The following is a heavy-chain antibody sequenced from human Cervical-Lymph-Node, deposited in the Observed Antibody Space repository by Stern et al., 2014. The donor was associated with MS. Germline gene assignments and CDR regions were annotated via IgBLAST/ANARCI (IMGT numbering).Heavy chain of an antibody. J-gene: IGHJ4*02. CDR2: IRSKDFGETT. CDR3: SRSTTPDDY. Sequence: VQLVESGGGLAQPGRSLRLSCTASGFTFGDYAMSWYRQAPGKGLEWIGLIRSKDFGETTKYAASVKGRCTISRDDSKSIAYLQMNSLRSDDTAVYYCSRSTTPDDYWGQGTLVTVSS. D-gene: IGHD2-15*01. CDR1: GFTFGDYA. V-gene: IGHV3-49*03.